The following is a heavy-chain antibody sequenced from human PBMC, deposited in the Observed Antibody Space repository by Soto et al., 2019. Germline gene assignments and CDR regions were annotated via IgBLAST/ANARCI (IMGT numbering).Heavy chain of an antibody. J-gene: IGHJ5*02. V-gene: IGHV3-23*01. CDR2: ISGSGGST. D-gene: IGHD3-22*01. CDR3: AKGPDYDSRRHGCFDP. Sequence: SLRPYCAASGFTVGSYPMSWVRQSPGKGLEWVSAISGSGGSTYYAHSVKGRFTISRDNSQNTLYLQMNSLRAEDTAVYYCAKGPDYDSRRHGCFDPWGQGTRVS. CDR1: GFTVGSYP.